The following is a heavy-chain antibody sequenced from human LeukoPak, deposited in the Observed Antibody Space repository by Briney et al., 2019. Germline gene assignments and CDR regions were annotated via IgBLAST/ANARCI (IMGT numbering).Heavy chain of an antibody. CDR1: GFTFSSYG. D-gene: IGHD6-13*01. CDR3: AKSRPRIAAAGTVDY. CDR2: ISYDGSNK. V-gene: IGHV3-30*18. J-gene: IGHJ4*02. Sequence: PGGSLRLSCAASGFTFSSYGMHWVRQAPGKGLEWVAVISYDGSNKYYADSVKGRFTISRDNSKNTLYLQMNSLRAEDTAVYYCAKSRPRIAAAGTVDYWGQGTLVTVSS.